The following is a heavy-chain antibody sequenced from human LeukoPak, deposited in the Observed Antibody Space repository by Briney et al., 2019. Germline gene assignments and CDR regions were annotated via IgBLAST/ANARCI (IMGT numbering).Heavy chain of an antibody. CDR1: GYTFTSYA. D-gene: IGHD2-15*01. CDR2: IIPIFGTA. CDR3: ARAGCSGGSCFDGGYYYYMDV. J-gene: IGHJ6*03. V-gene: IGHV1-69*06. Sequence: SVKVSCKASGYTFTSYAMNWVRQAPGQGLEWMGGIIPIFGTANYAQKFQGRVTITADKSTSTAYMELSSLRSEDTAVYYCARAGCSGGSCFDGGYYYYMDVWGKGTTVTVSS.